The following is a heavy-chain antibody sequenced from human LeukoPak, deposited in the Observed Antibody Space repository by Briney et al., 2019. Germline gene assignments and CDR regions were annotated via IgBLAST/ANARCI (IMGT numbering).Heavy chain of an antibody. J-gene: IGHJ4*02. V-gene: IGHV3-66*01. CDR3: ARDGGSGYCSSSNCYEGFDY. D-gene: IGHD2-2*01. CDR2: IYSGESA. Sequence: PGGSLRLSCAASGFSVSSNYMSWVRQAPGKGLEWVSTIYSGESAYYADSVKGRFTIPRDNSKNALVLQMNSLTAADTAVYYCARDGGSGYCSSSNCYEGFDYWGQGTLVTVSS. CDR1: GFSVSSNY.